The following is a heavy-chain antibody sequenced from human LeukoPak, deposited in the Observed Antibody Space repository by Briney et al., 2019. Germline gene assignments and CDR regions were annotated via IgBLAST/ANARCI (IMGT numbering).Heavy chain of an antibody. CDR2: INPNSGGT. J-gene: IGHJ6*03. D-gene: IGHD1-26*01. Sequence: GASVKVSCKASGYTFIGYYMHWVRQAPGQGLEWMGWINPNSGGTNYAQKFQGRVTMTRDTSISTAFMELSRLKSDDTAVYYCARAKGVGATLPGDYYYYMDVWGKGTTVTISS. V-gene: IGHV1-2*02. CDR1: GYTFIGYY. CDR3: ARAKGVGATLPGDYYYYMDV.